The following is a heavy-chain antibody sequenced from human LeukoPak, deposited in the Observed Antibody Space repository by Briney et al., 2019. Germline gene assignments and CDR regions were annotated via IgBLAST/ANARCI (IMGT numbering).Heavy chain of an antibody. CDR1: GGSISSSSYY. CDR3: ARVHEASFNWFDP. CDR2: IYYSGST. J-gene: IGHJ5*02. V-gene: IGHV4-39*07. Sequence: SETLSLTCTVSGGSISSSSYYWGWIRQPPGKGLEWIESIYYSGSTYYNPSLKSRVTISVDTSKNQFSLKLSSVTAADTAVYYCARVHEASFNWFDPWGQGTLVTVSS.